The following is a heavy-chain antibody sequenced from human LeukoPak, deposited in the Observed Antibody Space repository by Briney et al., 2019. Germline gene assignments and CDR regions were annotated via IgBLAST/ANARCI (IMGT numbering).Heavy chain of an antibody. D-gene: IGHD7-27*01. J-gene: IGHJ4*02. Sequence: ASVKVSCKASGYTFTTHDSNWVRQAPGQGLEWLGWMSPNSGDTDYAQKFQGRVTMPSDPSISTAYMELTSLRSEDTAIYCCVRTPPNWGFDYWGQGTLVPVSS. V-gene: IGHV1-8*01. CDR3: VRTPPNWGFDY. CDR2: MSPNSGDT. CDR1: GYTFTTHD.